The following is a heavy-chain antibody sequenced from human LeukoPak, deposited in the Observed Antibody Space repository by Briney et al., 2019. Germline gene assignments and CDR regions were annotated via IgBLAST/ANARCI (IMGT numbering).Heavy chain of an antibody. D-gene: IGHD3-10*01. CDR2: ICYDGSNK. CDR1: GFTFSSYG. Sequence: PGRSLRLSCAASGFTFSSYGMHWVRQAPGKGLEWVAVICYDGSNKYYADSVKGRFTISRDNSKNTLYLQMNSLRAEDTAVYYCAKLYYYGSGRVPLSDYWGQGTLVTVSS. V-gene: IGHV3-33*06. CDR3: AKLYYYGSGRVPLSDY. J-gene: IGHJ4*02.